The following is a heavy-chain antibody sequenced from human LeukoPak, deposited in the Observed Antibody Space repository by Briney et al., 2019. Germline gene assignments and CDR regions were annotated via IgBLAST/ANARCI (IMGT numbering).Heavy chain of an antibody. J-gene: IGHJ4*02. Sequence: ETLSLTCAVYGGSFSGYYWSWIRQPPGKGLEWVASMNRDGSEKHYVDSVKGRFTISRDNAKNLLYLQMSSLRAEDTAVYYCARDPGRRFDYWGQGTLVTVSS. CDR2: MNRDGSEK. V-gene: IGHV3-7*01. CDR3: ARDPGRRFDY. CDR1: GGSFSGYY.